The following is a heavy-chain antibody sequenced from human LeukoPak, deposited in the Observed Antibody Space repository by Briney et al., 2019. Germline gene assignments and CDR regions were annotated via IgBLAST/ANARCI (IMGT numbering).Heavy chain of an antibody. J-gene: IGHJ4*02. Sequence: GGSLRLSCAASGFTFSSYSMNWVRQAPGKGLEWVSYISSLSGTINYADSVKGRFTISRDNAKNSLYLQMNSLRAEDTAVYYCARLLMGGSYSDYWGQGTLVTVSS. D-gene: IGHD1-26*01. CDR3: ARLLMGGSYSDY. V-gene: IGHV3-48*04. CDR2: ISSLSGTI. CDR1: GFTFSSYS.